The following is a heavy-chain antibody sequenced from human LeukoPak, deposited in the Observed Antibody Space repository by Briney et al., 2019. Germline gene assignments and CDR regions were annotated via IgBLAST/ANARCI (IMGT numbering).Heavy chain of an antibody. D-gene: IGHD6-13*01. Sequence: GGSLRLSCAASGFTFSPVWMHWVRQAPGKGLMWVSHIINDGSYTTYADSVKGRFTISRDNAKNTVYLQMNSLRAEDTAVYYCARPLDSSNNYFDYWGQGTLVTVSA. CDR3: ARPLDSSNNYFDY. CDR1: GFTFSPVW. V-gene: IGHV3-74*01. J-gene: IGHJ4*02. CDR2: IINDGSYT.